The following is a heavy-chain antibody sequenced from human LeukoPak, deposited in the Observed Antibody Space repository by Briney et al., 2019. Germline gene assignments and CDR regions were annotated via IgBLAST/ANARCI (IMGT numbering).Heavy chain of an antibody. CDR3: ARVRSGWYDAFDI. V-gene: IGHV3-30*04. Sequence: PGGSPRLSCAASGFTFSSYAMHWVRQAPGKGLEWVTVISYDGSNTYYTDSVKGRFTISRDNSKNTLYLQMNSLRAEDTAVYYCARVRSGWYDAFDIWGQGTMVTVSS. CDR2: ISYDGSNT. D-gene: IGHD6-19*01. CDR1: GFTFSSYA. J-gene: IGHJ3*02.